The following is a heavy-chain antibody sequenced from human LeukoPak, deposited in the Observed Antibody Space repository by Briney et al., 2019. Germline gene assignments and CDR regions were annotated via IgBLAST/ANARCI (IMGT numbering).Heavy chain of an antibody. J-gene: IGHJ4*02. V-gene: IGHV4-61*02. CDR2: IYTSGST. D-gene: IGHD5-18*01. Sequence: SETLSLTCTVSGGSISSGSYYWSWIRQPAWKGLEWIGRIYTSGSTNYNPSLKSRVTISVDTSKNQFSLKLSSVTAADTAVYYCARDRYSYGLDYWGQGTLVTVSS. CDR3: ARDRYSYGLDY. CDR1: GGSISSGSYY.